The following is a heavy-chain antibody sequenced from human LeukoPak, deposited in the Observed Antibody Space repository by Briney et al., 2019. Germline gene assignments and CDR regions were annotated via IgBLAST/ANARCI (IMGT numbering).Heavy chain of an antibody. CDR2: IKQDGSEK. CDR3: AFIAFGSSGWYYFDY. V-gene: IGHV3-7*01. CDR1: GLTVSSNY. Sequence: LGGSLRLSCAASGLTVSSNYMNWVRQAPGKGLEWVANIKQDGSEKYYVDSVKGRFTISGDNAKNSLYLQMNSLRAEDTAVYYCAFIAFGSSGWYYFDYWGQGTLVTVSS. J-gene: IGHJ4*02. D-gene: IGHD6-19*01.